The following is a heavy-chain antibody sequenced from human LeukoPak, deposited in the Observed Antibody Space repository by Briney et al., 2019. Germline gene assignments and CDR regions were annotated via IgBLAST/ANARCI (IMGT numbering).Heavy chain of an antibody. CDR3: AVRKWDRDPYCFDF. Sequence: GASVKVSCKTSGYIFTGYHMNWVRQAPGQGPEWMGWINPKNGDTNYAQKFQGRVTMTRDTSISTAYLDVRWLTSDDTAVYFCAVRKWDRDPYCFDFWGQGTLVTVSS. D-gene: IGHD1-26*01. CDR1: GYIFTGYH. J-gene: IGHJ4*02. CDR2: INPKNGDT. V-gene: IGHV1-2*02.